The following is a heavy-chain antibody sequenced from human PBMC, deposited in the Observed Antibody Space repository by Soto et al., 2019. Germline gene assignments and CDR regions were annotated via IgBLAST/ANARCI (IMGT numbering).Heavy chain of an antibody. J-gene: IGHJ6*02. CDR1: GGSISSGGYY. CDR3: ASIAAAGEHYYSGMDV. D-gene: IGHD6-13*01. Sequence: PSETLSLTCTVSGGSISSGGYYWSWIRQHPGKGLEWIGYIYYSGSTYYNPSLKSRVTISVDTSKNQFSLKLSFVPVADTAVYYCASIAAAGEHYYSGMDVWGQGTTVTVCS. CDR2: IYYSGST. V-gene: IGHV4-31*03.